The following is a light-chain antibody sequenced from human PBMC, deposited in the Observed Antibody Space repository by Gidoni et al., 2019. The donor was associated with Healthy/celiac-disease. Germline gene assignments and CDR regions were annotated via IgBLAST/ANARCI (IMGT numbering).Light chain of an antibody. CDR2: DAS. CDR1: QSVSSY. Sequence: EIVLTHSAATLSLSPGERATLSCRASQSVSSYLAWYQQKPGQAPRLLIYDASNRATGIPARFRGRVPGTDFTLTISSLDPEDFAVYYCQQRSLFGGGTKVEIK. V-gene: IGKV3D-11*02. J-gene: IGKJ4*01. CDR3: QQRSL.